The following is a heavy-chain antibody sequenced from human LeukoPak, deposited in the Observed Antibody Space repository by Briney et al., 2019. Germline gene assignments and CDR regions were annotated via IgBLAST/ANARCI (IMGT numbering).Heavy chain of an antibody. V-gene: IGHV1-69*13. CDR3: ARDTGYCSGGSCYSLSY. CDR2: IIPIFGTA. CDR1: GYTFNHYG. Sequence: SVTVSCKASGYTFNHYGFSWVRQAPGQGLEWMGGIIPIFGTANYAQKFQGRVTITADESTSTAYMELSSLRSEDTAVYYCARDTGYCSGGSCYSLSYWGQGTLVTVSS. D-gene: IGHD2-15*01. J-gene: IGHJ4*02.